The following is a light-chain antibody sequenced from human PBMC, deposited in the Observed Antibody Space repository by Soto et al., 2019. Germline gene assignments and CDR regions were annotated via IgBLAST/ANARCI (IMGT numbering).Light chain of an antibody. CDR2: DVS. Sequence: QSALTQPASVSGSPGQSITISCTGTSSDVGGYNYVSWYQQHPGKAPKLMVYDVSNRPSGVSNRFSGSKSGNTASLTIFGLQAEDGADYYGSSYTSSRAYVFGTGTKVTAL. V-gene: IGLV2-14*01. J-gene: IGLJ1*01. CDR3: SSYTSSRAYV. CDR1: SSDVGGYNY.